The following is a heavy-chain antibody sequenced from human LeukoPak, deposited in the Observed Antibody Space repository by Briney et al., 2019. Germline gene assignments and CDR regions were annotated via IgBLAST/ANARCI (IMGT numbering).Heavy chain of an antibody. V-gene: IGHV4-34*01. CDR2: INHSGST. D-gene: IGHD2-15*01. CDR1: GGSFSGYY. CDR3: ARGCSGGSCYSGMRPSRGFDP. J-gene: IGHJ5*02. Sequence: SETLSLTCAVYGGSFSGYYWSWIRQPPGKGLEWIGEINHSGSTNYNPSLKSRVTISVDTSKNQFSPKLSSVTAADTAVYYCARGCSGGSCYSGMRPSRGFDPWGQRTLVTVSS.